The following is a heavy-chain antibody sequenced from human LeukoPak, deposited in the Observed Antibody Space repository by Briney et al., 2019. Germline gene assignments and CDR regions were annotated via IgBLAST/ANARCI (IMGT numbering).Heavy chain of an antibody. CDR2: MNPNSGDT. D-gene: IGHD6-6*01. CDR3: ARRAGSSEH. Sequence: ASVKVSCKAPGYTFTSFDINWVRQTPGQGLEWVGWMNPNSGDTVYARKFQGRVTMTTDTSTSTAYMELRSLRSDDTAVYYCARRAGSSEHWGQGTLVTVSS. J-gene: IGHJ1*01. CDR1: GYTFTSFD. V-gene: IGHV1-8*02.